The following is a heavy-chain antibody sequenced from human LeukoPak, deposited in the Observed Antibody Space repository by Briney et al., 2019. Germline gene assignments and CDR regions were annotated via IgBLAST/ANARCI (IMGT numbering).Heavy chain of an antibody. Sequence: PSQTLSLTCTVSGGSISSGDYCWSWIRQPPGKGLEWIGYIYYSGSAYYNPSLKSRVTISVDTSKNQFSLKLSSVTAADTAVYYCARCTTTVTTWFDYWGQGTLVTVSS. CDR2: IYYSGSA. D-gene: IGHD4-17*01. J-gene: IGHJ4*02. CDR3: ARCTTTVTTWFDY. CDR1: GGSISSGDYC. V-gene: IGHV4-30-4*01.